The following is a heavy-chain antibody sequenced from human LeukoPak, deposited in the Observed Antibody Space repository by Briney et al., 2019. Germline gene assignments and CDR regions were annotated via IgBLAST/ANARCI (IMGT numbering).Heavy chain of an antibody. Sequence: GGSPCPSPAASGLTFREAWTRGGPEGPGKGLERGGRIKSKTEGETTDYAPPVKGRFTISKDDSKNTLYLQMNSLKPEDTAVYYCTADLSAARFCISADCLKWGEGTLCTVSS. CDR1: GLTFREAW. D-gene: IGHD2-2*01. V-gene: IGHV3-15*01. J-gene: IGHJ1*01. CDR3: TADLSAARFCISADCLK. CDR2: IKSKTEGETT.